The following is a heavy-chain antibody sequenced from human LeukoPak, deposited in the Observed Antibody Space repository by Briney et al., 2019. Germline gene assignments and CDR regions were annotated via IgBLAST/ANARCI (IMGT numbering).Heavy chain of an antibody. J-gene: IGHJ4*02. Sequence: SETRSLTCAVYGGSFSGYYWSWIRQPPGKGLEGIGEINHSGSTNYNPSLKRRVTISVDTSKSQCSPKLSSVTAADTAVYYCARGWYYYDSSGYYYWGQGTLVTVSS. CDR3: ARGWYYYDSSGYYY. CDR2: INHSGST. CDR1: GGSFSGYY. V-gene: IGHV4-34*01. D-gene: IGHD3-22*01.